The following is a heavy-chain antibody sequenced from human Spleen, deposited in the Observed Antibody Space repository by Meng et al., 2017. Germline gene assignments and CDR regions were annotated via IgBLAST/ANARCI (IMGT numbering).Heavy chain of an antibody. CDR1: GFTFSSYW. D-gene: IGHD2-21*01. J-gene: IGHJ4*02. V-gene: IGHV3-7*01. CDR2: IKLDGSET. Sequence: GESLKISCAGSGFTFSSYWMTWVRQAPGKGLEWVANIKLDGSETYYMDSVKGRFTISRDNAQKSLFLQMNSLRVEDTAVYYCARAGTSADYYWGQGAQVTVSS. CDR3: ARAGTSADYY.